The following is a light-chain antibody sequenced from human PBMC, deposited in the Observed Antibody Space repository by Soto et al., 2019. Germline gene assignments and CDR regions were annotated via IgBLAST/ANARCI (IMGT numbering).Light chain of an antibody. V-gene: IGKV3-15*01. J-gene: IGKJ5*01. Sequence: IVLSQSPGTLCLSPGEKATLSCRASQTVSRNLAWYQQRPGQAPRLLIYDISHRAAGVPARFSGSGSETEFTLTIRSLQSEDFAVYFCQQYNNWPSFGQGTRLEI. CDR2: DIS. CDR3: QQYNNWPS. CDR1: QTVSRN.